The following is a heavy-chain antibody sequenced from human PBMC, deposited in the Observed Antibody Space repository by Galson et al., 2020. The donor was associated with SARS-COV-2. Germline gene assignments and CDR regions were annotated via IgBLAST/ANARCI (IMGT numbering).Heavy chain of an antibody. D-gene: IGHD6-19*01. CDR3: ARTGYTSGWTDLDY. CDR2: IYYSGST. V-gene: IGHV4-39*07. J-gene: IGHJ4*02. Sequence: SETLSLTCTVSGGSISSSSYYWGWIRQPPGKGLEWIGSIYYSGSTYYNPSLKSRVTISIDTSKIQFSLKLSSVTAADTAVYYCARTGYTSGWTDLDYWGQGTLVTVSS. CDR1: GGSISSSSYY.